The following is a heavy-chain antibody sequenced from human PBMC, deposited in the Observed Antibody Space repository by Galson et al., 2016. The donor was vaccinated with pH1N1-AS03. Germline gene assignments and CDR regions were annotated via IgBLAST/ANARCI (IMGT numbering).Heavy chain of an antibody. CDR3: ARRVYGDYVNWFDP. CDR1: GGSISSSSYY. V-gene: IGHV4-39*01. D-gene: IGHD4-17*01. J-gene: IGHJ5*02. Sequence: SETLSLTCTVSGGSISSSSYYWGWIRQPPGKGLEWIGSIYYSGSTYYNPSLKSRVTISVDTSKNQFSLKLSSVTAADTAVYCCARRVYGDYVNWFDPWGQGTLVTVSS. CDR2: IYYSGST.